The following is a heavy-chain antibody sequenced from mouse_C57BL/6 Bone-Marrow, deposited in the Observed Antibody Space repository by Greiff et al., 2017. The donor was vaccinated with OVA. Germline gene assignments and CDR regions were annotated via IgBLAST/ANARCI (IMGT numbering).Heavy chain of an antibody. J-gene: IGHJ2*01. CDR1: GYTFTSYW. CDR3: ARSGRVAGYYFDY. V-gene: IGHV1-7*01. Sequence: VQLQQSGAELAKPGASVKLSCKASGYTFTSYWMHWVKQRPGQGLEWIGYINPSSGYTKYNQKFKDKATLTADKSASTAYMQLSSLTYEDSAVYYCARSGRVAGYYFDYWGQGTTLTVSS. D-gene: IGHD1-1*01. CDR2: INPSSGYT.